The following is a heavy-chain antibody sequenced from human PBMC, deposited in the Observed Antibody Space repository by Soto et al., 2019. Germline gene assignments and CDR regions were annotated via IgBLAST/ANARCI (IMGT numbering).Heavy chain of an antibody. D-gene: IGHD3-16*01. V-gene: IGHV4-31*03. CDR2: IYYAGSA. CDR3: ARNLPRGGGTHSYYYGMDV. J-gene: IGHJ6*02. CDR1: GGSISSGGYF. Sequence: SETLSLTCTVSGGSISSGGYFWSWIRQHPGKGLEWIGYIYYAGSAYYNPSLKSRVTISVDTSKNQFSLKLNSVTAADTAVYYCARNLPRGGGTHSYYYGMDVWGQGTTVTVSS.